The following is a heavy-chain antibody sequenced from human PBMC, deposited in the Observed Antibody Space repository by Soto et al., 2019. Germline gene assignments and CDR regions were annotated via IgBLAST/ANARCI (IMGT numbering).Heavy chain of an antibody. CDR3: ARSSMVPLDYFAF. Sequence: PSETLSLTSSVSGDSLKNHYWAWIRHSPGKGLEWIGNIYDSGSTNYSPALKSRVSMSVDTSKNLFSLKMNSVTAADTAVYYCARSSMVPLDYFAFWGQGTVVTVSS. J-gene: IGHJ4*02. V-gene: IGHV4-59*11. CDR1: GDSLKNHY. CDR2: IYDSGST. D-gene: IGHD3-10*01.